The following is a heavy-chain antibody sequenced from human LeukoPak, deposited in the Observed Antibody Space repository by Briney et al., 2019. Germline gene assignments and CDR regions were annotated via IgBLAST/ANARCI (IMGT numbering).Heavy chain of an antibody. CDR2: IYTSGST. D-gene: IGHD1-7*01. V-gene: IGHV4-4*07. J-gene: IGHJ4*02. CDR1: GGSISSYY. Sequence: SETLSLTCTVSGGSISSYYWSWIRQPAGKGLGWIGRIYTSGSTNYNPSLKSRVTMSVDTSKNQFSLKLSSVTAADTAVYYCAREGSRNWNYFIDYWGQGTLVTVSS. CDR3: AREGSRNWNYFIDY.